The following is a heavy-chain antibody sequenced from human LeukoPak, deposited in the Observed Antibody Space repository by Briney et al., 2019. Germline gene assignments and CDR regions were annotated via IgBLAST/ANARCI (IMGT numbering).Heavy chain of an antibody. J-gene: IGHJ3*02. D-gene: IGHD1-26*01. CDR1: GFTFSNYE. CDR2: IGIGGDT. CDR3: VRERSGTSSDGFDI. Sequence: GGSLRLSCAGSGFTFSNYEMHWVRQVAGGGLEWVSAIGIGGDTFYTGSVKGRFTISRENAKNSFLLQVNSLSAGDTALYYCVRERSGTSSDGFDIWGQGTMVTVSS. V-gene: IGHV3-13*01.